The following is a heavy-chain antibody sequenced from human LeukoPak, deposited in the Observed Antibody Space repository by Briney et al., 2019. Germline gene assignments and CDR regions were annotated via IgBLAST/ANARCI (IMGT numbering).Heavy chain of an antibody. CDR3: ARGVGLPSGSYSRIPNALDI. V-gene: IGHV4-34*01. CDR1: GGSFSGYY. D-gene: IGHD1-26*01. J-gene: IGHJ3*02. CDR2: INHSGST. Sequence: SETLSLTCAVYGGSFSGYYWSWIRQPPGKGLEWIGEINHSGSTNYNPSLKSRVTISVDTSKNQFSLKLSSVTAADTAVYYCARGVGLPSGSYSRIPNALDIWGQGTMVTVSS.